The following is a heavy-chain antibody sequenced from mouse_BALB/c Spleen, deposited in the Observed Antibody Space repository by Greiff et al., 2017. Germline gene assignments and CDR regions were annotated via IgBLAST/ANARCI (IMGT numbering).Heavy chain of an antibody. Sequence: QVQLKESGPGLVAPSQSLSITCTVSGFSLTSYGVHWVRQPPGKGLEWLGVIWAGGSTNNNSALMSRLSISKDNSKSQVFLKMNSLQTDDTAMYYGAKDYYDHYFDDWGQGTTLTVSS. CDR1: GFSLTSYG. V-gene: IGHV2-9*02. J-gene: IGHJ2*01. D-gene: IGHD1-1*02. CDR3: AKDYYDHYFDD. CDR2: IWAGGST.